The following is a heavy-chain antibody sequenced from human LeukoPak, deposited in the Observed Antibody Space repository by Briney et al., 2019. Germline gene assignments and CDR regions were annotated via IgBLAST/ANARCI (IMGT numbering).Heavy chain of an antibody. CDR2: IYSGGST. D-gene: IGHD4-11*01. J-gene: IGHJ6*02. CDR3: GCTVRNRYYYGMDV. V-gene: IGHV3-53*01. Sequence: GGSLRLSCAASGFTVSSNYMSWVRQAPGKGLEWVSVIYSGGSTYYADSVKGRFTISRDNSKNTLYLQMNSLRAEDTAVYYCGCTVRNRYYYGMDVWGQGTTVTVPS. CDR1: GFTVSSNY.